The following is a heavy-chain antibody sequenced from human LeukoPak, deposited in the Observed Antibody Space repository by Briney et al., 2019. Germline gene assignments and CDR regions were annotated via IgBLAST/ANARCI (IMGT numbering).Heavy chain of an antibody. CDR1: GGSFSGYY. CDR3: ARQKVKSYYYGSGSSGNTFDY. J-gene: IGHJ4*02. CDR2: INHSGST. Sequence: SETLSLTCAVYGGSFSGYYWSWIRQPPGKGLEWIGEINHSGSTNYNPSLKSRVTISVDTSKNQFSLKLSSVTAADTAVYYCARQKVKSYYYGSGSSGNTFDYWGQGTLVTVSS. V-gene: IGHV4-34*01. D-gene: IGHD3-10*01.